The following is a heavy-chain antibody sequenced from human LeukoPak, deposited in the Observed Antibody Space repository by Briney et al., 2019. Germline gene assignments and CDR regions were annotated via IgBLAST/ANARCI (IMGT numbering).Heavy chain of an antibody. CDR1: GGTFSSYA. V-gene: IGHV1-69*06. CDR2: IIPIFGTA. J-gene: IGHJ1*01. D-gene: IGHD5-24*01. Sequence: EASVKVSCKASGGTFSSYAISWVRQAPAQGLEWMGRIIPIFGTANYAQKFQGRVTITADKSTSTAYMELSSLRSEDTAVYYCARDGYKSHAEYFQHWGQGTLVTVSS. CDR3: ARDGYKSHAEYFQH.